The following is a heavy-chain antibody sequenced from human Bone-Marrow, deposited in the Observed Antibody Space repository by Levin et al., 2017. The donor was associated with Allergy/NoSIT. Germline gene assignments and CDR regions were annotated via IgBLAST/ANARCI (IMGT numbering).Heavy chain of an antibody. CDR2: ISYDGSNK. CDR3: AKDLTSSWFDP. J-gene: IGHJ5*02. Sequence: GGSLRLSCAASGFTFSSYGMHWVRQAPGKGLEWVAVISYDGSNKYYADSVKGRFTISRDNSKNTLYLQMNSLRAEGTAVYYCAKDLTSSWFDPWGQGTLVTVSS. V-gene: IGHV3-30*18. D-gene: IGHD4/OR15-4a*01. CDR1: GFTFSSYG.